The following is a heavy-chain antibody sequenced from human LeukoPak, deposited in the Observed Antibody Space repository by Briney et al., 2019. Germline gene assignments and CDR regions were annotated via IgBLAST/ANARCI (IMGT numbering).Heavy chain of an antibody. Sequence: SVKVSCKASGGTFSSYAISWVRQAPGQGLEWMGGIIPIFGTANYAQKFQGRVTITADESTSTAYMELSSLRSGDTAVYYCARCGSGVENWFDPWGQGTLVTVSS. J-gene: IGHJ5*02. CDR2: IIPIFGTA. V-gene: IGHV1-69*13. D-gene: IGHD6-25*01. CDR3: ARCGSGVENWFDP. CDR1: GGTFSSYA.